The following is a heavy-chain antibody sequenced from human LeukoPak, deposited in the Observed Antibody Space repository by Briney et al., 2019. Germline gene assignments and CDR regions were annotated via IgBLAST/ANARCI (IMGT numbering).Heavy chain of an antibody. D-gene: IGHD3-10*01. CDR3: AKDTMVRGAPYDY. V-gene: IGHV3-30*18. CDR2: ISYDGSNK. CDR1: GFTFSSYG. J-gene: IGHJ4*02. Sequence: GGSLRLSCAASGFTFSSYGMHWVRQAPGKGLEWVAVISYDGSNKYYADSVKGRFTISRDNSKNTLYLQMNSLRAEDTAVYYCAKDTMVRGAPYDYWGQGTLVTVSS.